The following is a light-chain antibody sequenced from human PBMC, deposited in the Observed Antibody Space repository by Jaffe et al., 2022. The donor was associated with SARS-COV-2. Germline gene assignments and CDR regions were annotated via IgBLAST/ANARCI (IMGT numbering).Light chain of an antibody. CDR3: AAWDDSLTGRVL. CDR1: SSNIGVNV. J-gene: IGLJ2*01. V-gene: IGLV1-44*01. CDR2: STN. Sequence: QSVLTQPPSASGTPGQRVTISCSGGSSNIGVNVVNWYQQFPGAAPKLLIYSTNQRPSGVPDRFSGSKSGTSASLAISGLQSADEADYYCAAWDDSLTGRVLFGGGTKLTVL.